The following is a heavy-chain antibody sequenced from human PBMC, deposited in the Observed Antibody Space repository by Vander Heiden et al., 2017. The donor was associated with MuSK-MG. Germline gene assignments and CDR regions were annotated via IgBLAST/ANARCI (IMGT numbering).Heavy chain of an antibody. Sequence: VPLVQSGAEVRKPRASIKVSCKASGYTFNDDYIHWVRLAPGQGLEWMGWINPNSGGTNYAEKFQGRVSMTRDTSIRTAYMDLSRLTSDDTAVYYCTRDRERFGEFFDYWGQGTLATVSS. J-gene: IGHJ4*02. CDR2: INPNSGGT. V-gene: IGHV1-2*02. CDR3: TRDRERFGEFFDY. D-gene: IGHD3-10*01. CDR1: GYTFNDDY.